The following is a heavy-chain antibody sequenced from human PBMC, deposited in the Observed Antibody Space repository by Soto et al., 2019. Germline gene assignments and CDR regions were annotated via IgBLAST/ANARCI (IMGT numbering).Heavy chain of an antibody. CDR3: ARAHAGYSSPHNWFDP. J-gene: IGHJ5*02. V-gene: IGHV3-30-3*01. D-gene: IGHD5-12*01. Sequence: QVQLVESGGGVVQPGRSLRLSCAASGFTFSIYTMHWVRQAPGKGLEWVALTSYDGGDEYYADSVKGRFTISRDNSKNPLQLKMNSLRDEDTAVYHCARAHAGYSSPHNWFDPWGQGTLVTVSS. CDR2: TSYDGGDE. CDR1: GFTFSIYT.